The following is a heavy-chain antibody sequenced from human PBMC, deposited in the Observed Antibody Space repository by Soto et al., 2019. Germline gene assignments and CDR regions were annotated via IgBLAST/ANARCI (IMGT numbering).Heavy chain of an antibody. CDR3: AREGVAPYYYYGMDV. Sequence: VKVSCKASGGTFSSYAISWVRQAPGQGLEWMGGIIPIFGTANYAQKFQGRVTMTTDTSTSTVHMEVRSLRSDDTAVYYCAREGVAPYYYYGMDVWGQGTPVTVSS. J-gene: IGHJ6*02. CDR2: IIPIFGTA. D-gene: IGHD5-12*01. CDR1: GGTFSSYA. V-gene: IGHV1-69*13.